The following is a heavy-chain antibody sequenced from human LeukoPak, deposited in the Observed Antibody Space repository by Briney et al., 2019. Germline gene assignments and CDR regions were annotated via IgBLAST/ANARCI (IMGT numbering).Heavy chain of an antibody. CDR3: ARVGWGAAAGTEYFQH. V-gene: IGHV1-2*02. CDR1: GYTFTSYY. Sequence: ASVKVSCKASGYTFTSYYMHWVRQAPGQGLEWMGWINPNSGGTNYAQKFQGRVTMTRDTSISTAYMELSRLRSDDTAVYYCARVGWGAAAGTEYFQHWGQGTLVTVSS. J-gene: IGHJ1*01. CDR2: INPNSGGT. D-gene: IGHD6-13*01.